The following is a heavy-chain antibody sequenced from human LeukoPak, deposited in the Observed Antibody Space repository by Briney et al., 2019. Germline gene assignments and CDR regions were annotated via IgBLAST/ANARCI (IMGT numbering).Heavy chain of an antibody. J-gene: IGHJ5*02. CDR2: IYYSGST. Sequence: SETLSLTCTVSGGSISGSSYYWGWIRQPPGKGLEWIGSIYYSGSTYYNPSLKSRVTISVDTSKNQFSLKLSSVTAADTAVYYCASPTEAGWYAPFDPWGQGTLVTVSS. D-gene: IGHD6-19*01. V-gene: IGHV4-39*01. CDR3: ASPTEAGWYAPFDP. CDR1: GGSISGSSYY.